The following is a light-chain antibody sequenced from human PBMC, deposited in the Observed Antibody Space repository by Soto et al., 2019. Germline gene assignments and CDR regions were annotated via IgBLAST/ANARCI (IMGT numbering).Light chain of an antibody. CDR1: SSNIGGNS. J-gene: IGLJ1*01. CDR2: DDN. V-gene: IGLV1-51*01. CDR3: GSWDSSLSAYV. Sequence: SVLTRPHAESVSPGQKVNNSCSGSSSNIGGNSVSWYQQLPGTAPKLLIYDDNKRPSGIPDRFSGSKSGTSATLGITGFQTGDEADYYCGSWDSSLSAYVYGPGPKVTVL.